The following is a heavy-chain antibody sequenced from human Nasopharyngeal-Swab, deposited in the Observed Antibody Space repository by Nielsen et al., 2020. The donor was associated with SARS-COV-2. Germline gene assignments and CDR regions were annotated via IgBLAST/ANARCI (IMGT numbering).Heavy chain of an antibody. V-gene: IGHV3-33*01. Sequence: GESLKISCAASGFTFSSYGMQWVRQAPGKGLEWVAVIWYDGSNKYYADSVKGRFTISRDDSKNTLYLQMNSLRAEDTAVYYCARGVEDSSGWIDYFDYWGQGTLVTVSS. CDR3: ARGVEDSSGWIDYFDY. CDR2: IWYDGSNK. J-gene: IGHJ4*02. CDR1: GFTFSSYG. D-gene: IGHD6-19*01.